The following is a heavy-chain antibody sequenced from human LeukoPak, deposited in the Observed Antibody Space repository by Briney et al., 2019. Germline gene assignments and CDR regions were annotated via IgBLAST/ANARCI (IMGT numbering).Heavy chain of an antibody. D-gene: IGHD3-22*01. CDR2: IQSDGRNK. Sequence: GGSLRLSCAASGFSFSTYGMHWVRQAPGKGLEWLAFIQSDGRNKYYADSVKGRFTISRDNAKNSLYLQMNSLRAEDTALYYCAKSLSRDYYDSSGYFDYWGQGTLVTVSS. CDR3: AKSLSRDYYDSSGYFDY. V-gene: IGHV3-30*02. J-gene: IGHJ4*02. CDR1: GFSFSTYG.